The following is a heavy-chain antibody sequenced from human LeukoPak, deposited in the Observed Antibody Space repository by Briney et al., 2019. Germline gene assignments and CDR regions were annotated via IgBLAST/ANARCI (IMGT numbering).Heavy chain of an antibody. CDR2: ISYDGSNK. D-gene: IGHD6-19*01. CDR3: ARDISVAGSFLLFDY. J-gene: IGHJ4*02. CDR1: GFTFSSYA. V-gene: IGHV3-30-3*01. Sequence: PGRSLRLSCAASGFTFSSYAMHWVRQAPGKGLEWVAVISYDGSNKYFADSVKGRFTISRDNSKNTLYLQMNSLRAEDTAVYYCARDISVAGSFLLFDYWGQGTLVTVSS.